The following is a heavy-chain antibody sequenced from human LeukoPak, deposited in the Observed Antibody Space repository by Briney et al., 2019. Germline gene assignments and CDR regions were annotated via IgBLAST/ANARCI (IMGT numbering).Heavy chain of an antibody. J-gene: IGHJ4*02. D-gene: IGHD6-13*01. Sequence: GGSLRLSCAASGFTFSTYSMSWVRLAPGKGLEWVSGMSGSGENTYYADSVKGRFTLSRDNSRNTLYLQMNSLRAEDTAVFYCAKYPASGGYFDYWGQGTLVTVSS. CDR3: AKYPASGGYFDY. CDR2: MSGSGENT. CDR1: GFTFSTYS. V-gene: IGHV3-23*01.